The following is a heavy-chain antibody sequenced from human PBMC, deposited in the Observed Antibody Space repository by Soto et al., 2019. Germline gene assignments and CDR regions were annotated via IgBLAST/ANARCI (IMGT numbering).Heavy chain of an antibody. J-gene: IGHJ4*01. CDR3: ASIWFGDFDY. D-gene: IGHD3-10*01. CDR1: GGSFSDSY. V-gene: IGHV4-34*01. CDR2: INHSGST. Sequence: PSETLSLTCAVFGGSFSDSYWTWIRQPPGKGLEWVGEINHSGSTNYSPSLKSRVTISVDTSKNQISLKLDSVTAADTAVYYCASIWFGDFDYWGHGTLVTVSS.